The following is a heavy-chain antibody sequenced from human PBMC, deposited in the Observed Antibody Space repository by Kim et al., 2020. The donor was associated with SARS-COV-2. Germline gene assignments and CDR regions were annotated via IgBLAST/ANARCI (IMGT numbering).Heavy chain of an antibody. D-gene: IGHD5-12*01. J-gene: IGHJ6*03. V-gene: IGHV3-53*04. CDR3: ARSVVYSGYVRSYYYMDV. Sequence: KGRFTISRHNSKNTLYLQMNSLGAEDTAVYYCARSVVYSGYVRSYYYMDVWGKGTTVTVSS.